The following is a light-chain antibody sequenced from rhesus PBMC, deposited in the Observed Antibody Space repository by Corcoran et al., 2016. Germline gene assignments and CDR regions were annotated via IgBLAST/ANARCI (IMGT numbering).Light chain of an antibody. CDR3: QQHKSYPPT. CDR1: QGISNY. CDR2: YAS. Sequence: DIQMTQSPSSLSASVGDTVTITCRAGQGISNYLAWYQQKPGKAPKPLIYYASNLESGVPSRFDGRGSGTEFTLTISSLQPEDFAIYYCQQHKSYPPTFGQGTKVEIK. V-gene: IGKV1S14*01. J-gene: IGKJ1*01.